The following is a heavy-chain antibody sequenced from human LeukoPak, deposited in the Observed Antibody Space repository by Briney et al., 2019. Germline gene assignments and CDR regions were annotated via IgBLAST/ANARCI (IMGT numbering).Heavy chain of an antibody. CDR3: ASQTYGHFQH. Sequence: GGSLRLSCAASGFTFSSYSMNWVRQAPGKGLEWVSCRFTISRDNAKNSLYLQMNSLRDEDTAVYYCASQTYGHFQHWGQGTLVTVSS. CDR1: GFTFSSYS. J-gene: IGHJ1*01. V-gene: IGHV3-48*02. D-gene: IGHD3-16*01.